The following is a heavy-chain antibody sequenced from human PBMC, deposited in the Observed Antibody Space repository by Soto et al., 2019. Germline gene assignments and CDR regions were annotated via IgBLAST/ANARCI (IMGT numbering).Heavy chain of an antibody. D-gene: IGHD6-19*01. CDR1: GFSFSGFW. J-gene: IGHJ4*02. Sequence: PGGSLRLSCAASGFSFSGFWMTWVRQAPGKGLEWAAHIKPDGSETKYVDSVKGRFTISRDNGKNSLSLQMNSLRAEDTAVYYCVRDAGWYNFEYWGQGVLVTVSS. V-gene: IGHV3-7*03. CDR2: IKPDGSET. CDR3: VRDAGWYNFEY.